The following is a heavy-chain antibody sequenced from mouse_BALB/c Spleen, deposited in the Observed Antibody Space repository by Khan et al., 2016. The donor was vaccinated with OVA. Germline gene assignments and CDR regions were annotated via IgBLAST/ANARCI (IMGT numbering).Heavy chain of an antibody. CDR1: GYSITSDYA. CDR3: ARSVTITTVVATDFDY. J-gene: IGHJ2*01. V-gene: IGHV3-2*02. Sequence: EVQLQESGPGLVKPSQSLSLTCTVTGYSITSDYAWNWIRQFPGNKLEWMGYISYSGRTSYNPSLKSRISITRDTSKNPFFLQLNSVTTEDTATXFGARSVTITTVVATDFDYWGQGTTLTVSS. D-gene: IGHD1-1*01. CDR2: ISYSGRT.